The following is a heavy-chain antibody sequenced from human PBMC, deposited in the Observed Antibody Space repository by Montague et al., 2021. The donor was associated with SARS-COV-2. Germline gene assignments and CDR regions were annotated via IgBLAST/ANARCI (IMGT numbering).Heavy chain of an antibody. D-gene: IGHD3-9*01. J-gene: IGHJ4*02. CDR2: ISSSGSTI. CDR3: ARDLRWGYYDILTGYYRPLDY. V-gene: IGHV3-48*04. CDR1: GFTFSSYS. Sequence: SLRLSCAASGFTFSSYSMNWVRQAPGKGLEWVSYISSSGSTIYYXDSXKGRFTISRDNAKNSLYLQMNSLRAEDTAVYYCARDLRWGYYDILTGYYRPLDYWGQGTLVTVSS.